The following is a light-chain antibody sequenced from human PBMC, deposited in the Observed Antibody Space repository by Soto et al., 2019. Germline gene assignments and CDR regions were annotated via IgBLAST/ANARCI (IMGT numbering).Light chain of an antibody. Sequence: DIQMTQSPSSLSASVGDRVTITCRASQSISIYLNWFQQQPGKAPKCLMYGASILHSGVPSRFSGSGSGTEFTLTISSLQPEDFATYYCLQYYVYPRTFAPGTKVDIK. CDR3: LQYYVYPRT. CDR1: QSISIY. V-gene: IGKV1-17*01. CDR2: GAS. J-gene: IGKJ1*01.